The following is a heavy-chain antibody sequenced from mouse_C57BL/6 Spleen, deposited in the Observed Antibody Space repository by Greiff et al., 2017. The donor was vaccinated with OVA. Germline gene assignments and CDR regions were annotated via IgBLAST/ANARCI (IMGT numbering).Heavy chain of an antibody. Sequence: EVKLMESGGGLVQPGGSMKLSCVASGFTFSNYWMNWVRQSPEKGLEWVAQIRLKSDNYATHYAESVKGRFTISRDDSKSSVYLQMNNLRAEDTGIYYCTVGTPFAYWGQGTLVTVSA. J-gene: IGHJ3*01. V-gene: IGHV6-3*01. D-gene: IGHD2-14*01. CDR1: GFTFSNYW. CDR3: TVGTPFAY. CDR2: IRLKSDNYAT.